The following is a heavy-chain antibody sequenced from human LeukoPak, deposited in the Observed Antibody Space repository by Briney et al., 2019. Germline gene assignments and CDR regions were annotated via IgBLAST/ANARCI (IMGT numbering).Heavy chain of an antibody. J-gene: IGHJ6*04. CDR2: ISLSSAYI. D-gene: IGHD3-10*02. V-gene: IGHV3-21*01. CDR3: AELGITMIGGV. CDR1: GFTFSSYS. Sequence: GGSLRLSCAASGFTFSSYSMNWVRQAPGKGLEWVSSISLSSAYIYYADSVKGRITISRDNAKNSLYLQMDSLRAEDTAVYYCAELGITMIGGVWGKGTTVTISS.